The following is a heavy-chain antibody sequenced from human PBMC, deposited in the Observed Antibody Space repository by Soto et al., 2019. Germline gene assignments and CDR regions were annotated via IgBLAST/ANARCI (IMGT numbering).Heavy chain of an antibody. CDR1: GFSFSDYD. CDR2: IGAARDP. CDR3: ARAYTGQLPRRADYYYALDV. J-gene: IGHJ6*02. Sequence: PGGSLRLSCTASGFSFSDYDMHWVRQVPGKGLEWVSTIGAARDPYYTGAVKHRFTISRENARNSMFLQMNSVTVGDTAVYYCARAYTGQLPRRADYYYALDVWGQGIMVTVSS. D-gene: IGHD2-2*01. V-gene: IGHV3-13*05.